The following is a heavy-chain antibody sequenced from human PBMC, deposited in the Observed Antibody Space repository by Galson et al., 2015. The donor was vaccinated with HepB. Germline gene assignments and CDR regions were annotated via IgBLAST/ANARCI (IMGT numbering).Heavy chain of an antibody. CDR3: AKVFPEKTDGWYRQALYYFDS. D-gene: IGHD6-19*01. Sequence: SLRLSCAASGFPFSYYAMTWVRQAPGKGLEWVSATTPSGDNSYSADSLKGRFTISRDNSKNTVFLQMNSLRADDTAIYFCAKVFPEKTDGWYRQALYYFDSWGHGTRVTVSS. CDR1: GFPFSYYA. CDR2: TTPSGDNS. V-gene: IGHV3-23*01. J-gene: IGHJ4*01.